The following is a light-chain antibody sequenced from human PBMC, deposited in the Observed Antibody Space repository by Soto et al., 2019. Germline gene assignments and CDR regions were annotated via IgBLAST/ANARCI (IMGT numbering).Light chain of an antibody. CDR2: EVN. V-gene: IGLV2-8*01. Sequence: QSVLTQPPSASGSPGQSVAISCTGTSSDVGGYNYVSWYQQHPGKAPKLMIYEVNKRPSGVPDRFSGSKSGNTASLTFSGLQDEDEAYYYCCSYSSSTNVFGTGTKLTVL. CDR1: SSDVGGYNY. CDR3: CSYSSSTNV. J-gene: IGLJ1*01.